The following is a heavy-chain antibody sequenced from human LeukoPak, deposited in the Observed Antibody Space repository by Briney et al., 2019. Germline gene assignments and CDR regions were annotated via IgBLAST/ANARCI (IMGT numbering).Heavy chain of an antibody. D-gene: IGHD3-10*02. J-gene: IGHJ6*04. CDR3: AELGITMIGGV. CDR2: ISSSGSTI. CDR1: GFTFSSYE. Sequence: QSGGSLRLSCAASGFTFSSYEMNWVRQAPAKGLEWVSYISSSGSTIYYADSVKGRFTISRDNAKNSLYLQMNSLRAEDTAVYYCAELGITMIGGVWGKGTTVTISS. V-gene: IGHV3-48*03.